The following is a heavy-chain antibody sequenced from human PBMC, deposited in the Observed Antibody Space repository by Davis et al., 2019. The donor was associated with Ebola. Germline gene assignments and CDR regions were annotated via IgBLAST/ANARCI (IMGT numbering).Heavy chain of an antibody. CDR1: GGSISSYY. V-gene: IGHV4-59*12. J-gene: IGHJ4*02. D-gene: IGHD3-3*01. Sequence: SETLSLTCTVSGGSISSYYWSWNRQPPGKGLEWIGYIYYSGSTNYNPSLKSRVTISVDTSKNQFSLKLSSVTAADTAVYYCAREGGFWSGYSHWGQGTLVTVSS. CDR2: IYYSGST. CDR3: AREGGFWSGYSH.